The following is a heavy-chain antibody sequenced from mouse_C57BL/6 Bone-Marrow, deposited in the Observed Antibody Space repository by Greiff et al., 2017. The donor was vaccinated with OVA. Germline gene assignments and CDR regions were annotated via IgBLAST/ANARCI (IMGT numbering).Heavy chain of an antibody. CDR1: GFNIKDYY. D-gene: IGHD1-1*01. J-gene: IGHJ4*01. Sequence: EVQLQQSGAALVRPGASVKLSCTASGFNIKDYYMHWVKQRPEQGLEWIGRIDPEDGDTEYAPKFQGKATMTADTSSNTAYLQLSSLTSEDTAVYYCTTKIYYGSRYYYAMDYWGQGTSVTVSS. CDR2: IDPEDGDT. V-gene: IGHV14-1*01. CDR3: TTKIYYGSRYYYAMDY.